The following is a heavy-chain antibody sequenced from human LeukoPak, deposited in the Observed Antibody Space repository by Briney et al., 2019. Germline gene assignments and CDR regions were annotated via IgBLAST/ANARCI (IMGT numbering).Heavy chain of an antibody. CDR3: ARGRRLTNYYYYYYMDV. D-gene: IGHD4/OR15-4a*01. CDR2: MNPNSGNT. J-gene: IGHJ6*03. Sequence: ASVKVSCKASGYTFTSYDINWVRQATGQGLEWMGWMNPNSGNTGYAQKFQGRVTITRNTSISTAYMELSSLRSEDTAVYYCARGRRLTNYYYYYYMDVWGKGTTVTVSS. V-gene: IGHV1-8*03. CDR1: GYTFTSYD.